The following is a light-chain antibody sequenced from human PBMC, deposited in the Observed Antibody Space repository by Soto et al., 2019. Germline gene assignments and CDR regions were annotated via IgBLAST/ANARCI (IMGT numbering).Light chain of an antibody. CDR3: LRYNAFSQT. J-gene: IGKJ1*01. Sequence: DIQMTQSPSTLSASVGDRVTITCRASQSMNDWLAWYQQKPGKAPKVLIDDASSLQSGVPSRFSGSGSGTEFTLTIDSLQPDDVATYYCLRYNAFSQTFGQGTKVEI. V-gene: IGKV1-5*01. CDR2: DAS. CDR1: QSMNDW.